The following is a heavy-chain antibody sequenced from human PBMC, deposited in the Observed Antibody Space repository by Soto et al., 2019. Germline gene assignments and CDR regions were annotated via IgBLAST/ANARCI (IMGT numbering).Heavy chain of an antibody. V-gene: IGHV4-59*01. CDR3: ARGAGDYVWGSYRLNSPTFDY. J-gene: IGHJ4*02. D-gene: IGHD3-16*02. CDR2: IYYSGST. CDR1: GGSISSYY. Sequence: SETLSLTCTVSGGSISSYYWSWIRQPPGKGLEWIGYIYYSGSTNYNPSLKSRVTISVDTSKNQFSLKLSSVTAADTAVYYCARGAGDYVWGSYRLNSPTFDYWGQGTLVTVSS.